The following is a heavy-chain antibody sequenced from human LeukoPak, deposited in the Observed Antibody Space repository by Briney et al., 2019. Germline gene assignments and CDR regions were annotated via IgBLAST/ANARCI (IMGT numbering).Heavy chain of an antibody. CDR2: FNSDGSST. V-gene: IGHV3-74*01. CDR3: ARGNIKFDY. Sequence: SGGSLRLSCAASGFTFSTYWMHWVRQAPGKGLVWVSRFNSDGSSTYYADSVKGRFTISRDNAKNSLFLQMNSLRAEDTAVYFCARGNIKFDYWGRGTLVTVSS. CDR1: GFTFSTYW. J-gene: IGHJ4*02.